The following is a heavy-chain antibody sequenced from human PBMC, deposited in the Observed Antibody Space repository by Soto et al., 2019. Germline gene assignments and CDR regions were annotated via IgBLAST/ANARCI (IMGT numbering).Heavy chain of an antibody. D-gene: IGHD3-22*01. Sequence: SETLSLTCTASGGSISSSSYYWGWIHQPPGKGLEWIGSIYYSGSTYYNPSLKSRVTISVYTSKNQFSLKLSSVTAADTAVYYCVIHPLNYYDSSGFQNYFDYWGQGTLVTVSS. V-gene: IGHV4-39*01. J-gene: IGHJ4*02. CDR1: GGSISSSSYY. CDR3: VIHPLNYYDSSGFQNYFDY. CDR2: IYYSGST.